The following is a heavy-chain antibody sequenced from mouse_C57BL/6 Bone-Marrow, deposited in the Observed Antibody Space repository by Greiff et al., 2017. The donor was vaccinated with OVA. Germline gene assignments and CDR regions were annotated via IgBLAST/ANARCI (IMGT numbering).Heavy chain of an antibody. J-gene: IGHJ3*01. Sequence: VQLQQSGPELVKPGASVKISCKASGYAFSSSWMNWVKQRPGKGLEWIGRIYPGDGDTNYNGKFKGKATLTADKSSSTAYMQLSSLTSEDSAVYFCARDWDFDWFAYWGQGTLVTVSA. CDR3: ARDWDFDWFAY. CDR2: IYPGDGDT. CDR1: GYAFSSSW. D-gene: IGHD4-1*01. V-gene: IGHV1-82*01.